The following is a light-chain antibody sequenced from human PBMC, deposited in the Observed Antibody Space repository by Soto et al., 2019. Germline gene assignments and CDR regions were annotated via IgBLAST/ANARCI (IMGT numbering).Light chain of an antibody. CDR2: GAS. V-gene: IGKV3-20*01. J-gene: IGKJ1*01. Sequence: EIVLTQSPGTLSLSPGESATLSCRASQSVSSSYLAWFQQKPGQAPRLLIYGASSRATGIPDRFSGSGSGTDLTLTLSRLEPEDFAVYYCQQYATPPWTYGQGTKGEIK. CDR3: QQYATPPWT. CDR1: QSVSSSY.